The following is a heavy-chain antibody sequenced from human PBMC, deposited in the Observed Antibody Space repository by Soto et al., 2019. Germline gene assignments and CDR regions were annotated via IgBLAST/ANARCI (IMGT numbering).Heavy chain of an antibody. Sequence: QVQLVESGGGVVQPGDSLRLSCAASGFMFSGYGMHWIRQAPGKGLEWVAVISHDGSAKYYGDSVKGRCTVSRDNSNNTLFLQIESLRAAETAVYYCAKLVGGVKATGAPGDWLDPFGQGTLGTVSS. CDR1: GFMFSGYG. CDR3: AKLVGGVKATGAPGDWLDP. V-gene: IGHV3-30*18. J-gene: IGHJ5*02. D-gene: IGHD3-3*01. CDR2: ISHDGSAK.